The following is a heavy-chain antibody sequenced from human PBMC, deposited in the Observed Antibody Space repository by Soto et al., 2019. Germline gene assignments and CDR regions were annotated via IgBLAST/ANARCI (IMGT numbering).Heavy chain of an antibody. CDR2: IYPGDSDT. D-gene: IGHD1-26*01. V-gene: IGHV5-51*01. J-gene: IGHJ4*02. Sequence: GESLKISCKASGYRFSTYWIGWVRQRPGKGPEWMAIIYPGDSDTRENPSFQGQVTISADKSSNTVHLQWRSLKASDTAIYYCARLGGIVDTGTWIRWGQGTPVTVS. CDR3: ARLGGIVDTGTWIR. CDR1: GYRFSTYW.